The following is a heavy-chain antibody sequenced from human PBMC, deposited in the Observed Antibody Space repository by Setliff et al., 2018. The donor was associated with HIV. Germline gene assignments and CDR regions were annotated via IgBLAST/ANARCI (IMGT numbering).Heavy chain of an antibody. D-gene: IGHD1-26*01. CDR3: ARILVGVDDAFDI. V-gene: IGHV1-18*01. Sequence: GASVKVSCKASGYTFTNYGISWVRQAPGQGLEWMGWISAYNGNTNYAQKLQGRVTMTTYTSTSTAYMELRSLRSDDTAVYYCARILVGVDDAFDIWGQGTMVTVSS. CDR2: ISAYNGNT. CDR1: GYTFTNYG. J-gene: IGHJ3*02.